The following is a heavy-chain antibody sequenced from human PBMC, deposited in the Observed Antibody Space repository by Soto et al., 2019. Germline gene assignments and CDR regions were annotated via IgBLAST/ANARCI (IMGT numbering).Heavy chain of an antibody. V-gene: IGHV3-49*03. J-gene: IGHJ4*02. CDR3: TRPYYYGSGSPFRLDY. CDR2: IRSKAYGGTT. D-gene: IGHD3-10*01. CDR1: GFTFGDYA. Sequence: GGSLRLSCTASGFTFGDYAMSWFRQAPGKGLEWVGFIRSKAYGGTTEYAASVKGRFTISRDDSKSIAYLQMNSLKTEDTAVYYCTRPYYYGSGSPFRLDYWGQGILVTVSS.